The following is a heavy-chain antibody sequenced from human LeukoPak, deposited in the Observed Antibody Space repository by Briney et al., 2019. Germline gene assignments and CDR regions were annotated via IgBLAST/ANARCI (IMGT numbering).Heavy chain of an antibody. Sequence: SETLSLTCTVSGGSISSYYWSWMRQPPGKGLVWIGYTYYSGSTNYNPSLKSRVTISVDTSKNQFSLKLSSVTAADTAVYYCARAVAGHNYYYYFYKDDWGKGTTVTVSS. CDR1: GGSISSYY. D-gene: IGHD6-19*01. CDR3: ARAVAGHNYYYYFYKDD. CDR2: TYYSGST. V-gene: IGHV4-59*12. J-gene: IGHJ6*03.